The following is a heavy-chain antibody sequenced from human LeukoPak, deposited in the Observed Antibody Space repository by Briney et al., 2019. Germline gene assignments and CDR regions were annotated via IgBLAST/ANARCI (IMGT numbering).Heavy chain of an antibody. CDR3: ARVSGYDWESFYDY. CDR1: GGSFSGYY. Sequence: SDTLSLTCAVYGGSFSGYYWSWLRQPPGKGLEWIGYIYYSGSANYNPSLRSRVTISVDTSKNQFSLKLTSVTAADTAVYYCARVSGYDWESFYDYWGQGTLVTVSS. D-gene: IGHD5-12*01. CDR2: IYYSGSA. J-gene: IGHJ4*02. V-gene: IGHV4-59*07.